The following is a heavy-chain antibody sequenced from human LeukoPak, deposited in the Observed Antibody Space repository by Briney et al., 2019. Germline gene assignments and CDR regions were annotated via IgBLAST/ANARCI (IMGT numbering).Heavy chain of an antibody. CDR1: GYTFTGYY. Sequence: GASVKVSCKASGYTFTGYYMHWVRQAPGQGLEWMGRINPNSGGTNYAQKSQGRVTMTRDTSISTAYMELSRLRSDDTAVYYCARAPPLRDDFWSGYYNALGYFQHWGQGTLVTVSS. D-gene: IGHD3-3*01. CDR3: ARAPPLRDDFWSGYYNALGYFQH. V-gene: IGHV1-2*06. J-gene: IGHJ1*01. CDR2: INPNSGGT.